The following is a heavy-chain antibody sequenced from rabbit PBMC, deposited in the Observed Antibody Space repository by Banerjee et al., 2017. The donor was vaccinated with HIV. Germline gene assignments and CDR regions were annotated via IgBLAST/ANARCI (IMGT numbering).Heavy chain of an antibody. V-gene: IGHV1S47*01. CDR2: IDPIFGST. Sequence: QEQLVESGGGLVQPGGSLKLSCKASGFDFSHYGLNWVRQAPGKGLEWIGYIDPIFGSTYYTNWVKGRFTISSHNAQNTLYLQLNSLTAADTATYFCVRGSGWGFGYFKLWGPGTLVTVS. CDR1: GFDFSHYG. CDR3: VRGSGWGFGYFKL. J-gene: IGHJ4*01. D-gene: IGHD4-1*01.